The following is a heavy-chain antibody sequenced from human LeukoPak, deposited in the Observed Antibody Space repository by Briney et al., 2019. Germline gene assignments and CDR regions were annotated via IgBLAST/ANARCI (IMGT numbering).Heavy chain of an antibody. CDR1: GFTFSSYA. Sequence: PGGSLRLSCAASGFTFSSYAMSWVRQAPGKGLEWVSAISGSGGSTYYADSVKGRFTISRDNSKNTLYLQMNSLRAEDTAVYYCAKDLGATVVPPQDYWGQGTLVTVSS. CDR3: AKDLGATVVPPQDY. D-gene: IGHD4-23*01. V-gene: IGHV3-23*01. CDR2: ISGSGGST. J-gene: IGHJ4*02.